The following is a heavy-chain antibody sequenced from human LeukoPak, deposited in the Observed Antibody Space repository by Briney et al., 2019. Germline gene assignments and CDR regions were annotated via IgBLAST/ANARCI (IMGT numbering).Heavy chain of an antibody. J-gene: IGHJ4*02. CDR2: IYYSGST. V-gene: IGHV4-59*01. Sequence: SETLSLTCTVSGGSISSYYWSWIRQPPGKGLEWIGYIYYSGSTNYNPSLKSRVTISVDTSKNQFSLKLSSVTAADTAVYYCARISTGDSSGYYSFDYWGQGTLVTVSS. CDR1: GGSISSYY. CDR3: ARISTGDSSGYYSFDY. D-gene: IGHD3-22*01.